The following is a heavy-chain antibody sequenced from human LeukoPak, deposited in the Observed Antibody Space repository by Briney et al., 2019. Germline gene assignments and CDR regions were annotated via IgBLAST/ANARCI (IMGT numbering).Heavy chain of an antibody. D-gene: IGHD5-18*01. CDR3: ATSPWQISYRPYDY. Sequence: GGSLRLSCEASGFTFGSYWMHWVRQAPGKGLMWVSRIHSHGNSTTYADSVRGRFSISRDNAKNTLYLQMNSLRPEDTAVYYCATSPWQISYRPYDYWGQGTLVTVSS. CDR1: GFTFGSYW. CDR2: IHSHGNST. V-gene: IGHV3-74*01. J-gene: IGHJ4*02.